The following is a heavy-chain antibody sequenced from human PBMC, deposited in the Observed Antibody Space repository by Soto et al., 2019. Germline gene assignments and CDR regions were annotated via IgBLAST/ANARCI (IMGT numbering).Heavy chain of an antibody. J-gene: IGHJ4*02. CDR1: AYTFTSYY. V-gene: IGHV1-8*01. Sequence: ASVKVSCKASAYTFTSYYINWVRQATGQGLEWMGWMNPNSGNTGYAQKFQGRVTMTRNTSISTAYMELSSLRSEDTAVYYGARVLDDFWSGYWYYFDYWGQGTLVTVSS. D-gene: IGHD3-3*01. CDR2: MNPNSGNT. CDR3: ARVLDDFWSGYWYYFDY.